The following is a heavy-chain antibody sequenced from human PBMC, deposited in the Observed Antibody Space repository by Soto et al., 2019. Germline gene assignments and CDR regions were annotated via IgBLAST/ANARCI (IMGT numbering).Heavy chain of an antibody. J-gene: IGHJ3*02. Sequence: ASAKVSCKASGYTFTSYYMHWVRQAPGQGLEWMGIINPSGGSTSYAQKFQGRVTMTRDTSTSTVYMELSSLRSEDTAVYYCARENSRGHDAFDIWGQGTMVTVSS. CDR3: ARENSRGHDAFDI. CDR2: INPSGGST. CDR1: GYTFTSYY. D-gene: IGHD6-19*01. V-gene: IGHV1-46*01.